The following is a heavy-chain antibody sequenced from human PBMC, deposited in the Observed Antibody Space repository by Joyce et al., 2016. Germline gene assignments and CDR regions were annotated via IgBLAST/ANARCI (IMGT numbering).Heavy chain of an antibody. V-gene: IGHV1-2*02. CDR1: ANTFTGYY. Sequence: QVQLVQSGAEVKKPGASVKVSCKTSANTFTGYYMHWVRQAPGQGLDWMGWIDPNSGATKYAQNFQGRVTMTRDMSVTTVYLEMSRLRSDDTAVYYCANAGTGWAGDAFDIWGQGTMVTVSP. CDR2: IDPNSGAT. J-gene: IGHJ3*02. D-gene: IGHD6-19*01. CDR3: ANAGTGWAGDAFDI.